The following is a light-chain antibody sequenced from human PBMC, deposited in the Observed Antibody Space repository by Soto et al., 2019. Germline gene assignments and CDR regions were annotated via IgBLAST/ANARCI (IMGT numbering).Light chain of an antibody. Sequence: DIQMTQSPSTLSASVGDRVTITCWASQSISSWLAWYQQKPGKAPKLLIYDASSLESGVPSRFSGSGSGTEFTLTISSLQPDDFATYYCQHWTFGQGTKVEIK. CDR2: DAS. CDR1: QSISSW. J-gene: IGKJ1*01. V-gene: IGKV1-5*01. CDR3: QHWT.